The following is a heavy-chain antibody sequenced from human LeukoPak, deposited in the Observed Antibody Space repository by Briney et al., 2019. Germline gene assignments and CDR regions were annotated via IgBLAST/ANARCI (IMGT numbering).Heavy chain of an antibody. CDR1: GGSISSYY. Sequence: SETLSLTCTVSGGSISSYYWSWIRQPPGKGLEWIGYIYYSGSTNYNPSLKSRVTISVDTSKNLFSLRLSSVTAADTAVYYCAREENYYDSSGYSYFDYWGQGTLVTVSS. D-gene: IGHD3-22*01. CDR2: IYYSGST. CDR3: AREENYYDSSGYSYFDY. V-gene: IGHV4-59*01. J-gene: IGHJ4*02.